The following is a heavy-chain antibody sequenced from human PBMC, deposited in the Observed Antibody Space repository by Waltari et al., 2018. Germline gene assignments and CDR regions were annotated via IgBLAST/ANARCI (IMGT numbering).Heavy chain of an antibody. J-gene: IGHJ4*02. CDR3: ARDRGSGLYLDS. CDR2: VHRSGRT. V-gene: IGHV4-4*02. Sequence: QLQLQQSGPGVVKPSESLSLTCAVSGDSMRRNYWWNWVRQSPGKGLEWIGQVHRSGRTNYHPSFASRVTVSIDTSNNQFSLKMPSPTAADTAMYYCARDRGSGLYLDSWGQGTLVTVS. CDR1: GDSMRRNYW. D-gene: IGHD2-15*01.